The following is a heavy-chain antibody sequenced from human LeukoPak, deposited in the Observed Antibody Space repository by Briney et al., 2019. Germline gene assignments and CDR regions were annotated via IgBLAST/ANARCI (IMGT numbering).Heavy chain of an antibody. CDR3: ARGPPGYEPFDY. D-gene: IGHD5-12*01. CDR1: GYTFTYYY. J-gene: IGHJ4*02. CDR2: INPNSGGT. V-gene: IGHV1-46*01. Sequence: ASVKVSCKASGYTFTYYYMHWVRQAPGQGLEWVGWINPNSGGTSYAQKFQGRVTMTRDTSTSTVYMELSSLRSEDTAVYYCARGPPGYEPFDYWGQGTLVTVSS.